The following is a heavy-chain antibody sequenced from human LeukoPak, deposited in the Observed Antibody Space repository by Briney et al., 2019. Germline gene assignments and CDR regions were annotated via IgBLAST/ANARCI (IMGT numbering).Heavy chain of an antibody. CDR1: GGSISSSSYY. V-gene: IGHV4-39*01. CDR3: ARRPVRQLWFRGSFDY. Sequence: SETLSLTCTVSGGSISSSSYYWGWIRQPPGKGLEWIGGIYYSGSTYYNPSLKSRVTISVDTSKNQFSLKLSSVTAADTAVYYCARRPVRQLWFRGSFDYWGQGTLVTVSS. D-gene: IGHD5-18*01. J-gene: IGHJ4*02. CDR2: IYYSGST.